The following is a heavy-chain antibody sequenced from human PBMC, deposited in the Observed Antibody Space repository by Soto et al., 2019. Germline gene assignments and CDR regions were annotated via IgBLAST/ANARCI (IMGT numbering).Heavy chain of an antibody. D-gene: IGHD6-19*01. CDR1: GYTFTAYY. CDR2: SNPNSGVA. Sequence: QVQLVQSGAEVEKPGASVRVSCKTSGYTFTAYYIHWVRQAPGRGLAWMGWSNPNSGVANYAQNYQGRVTMTRDTSISTVYLDLSKMRSEDTTVYYCARQGSGTEYPQYFYYGMDVWGQGTTAAAAS. V-gene: IGHV1-2*02. CDR3: ARQGSGTEYPQYFYYGMDV. J-gene: IGHJ6*02.